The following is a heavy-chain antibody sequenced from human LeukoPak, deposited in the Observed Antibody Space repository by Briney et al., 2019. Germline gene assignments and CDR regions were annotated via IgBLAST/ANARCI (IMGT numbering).Heavy chain of an antibody. Sequence: SVKVSCKASGGTFSSYAISWVRQAPGQGLEWMGGIIPIFGTANYAQKFQGRVTITADESTSTAYMELSSLRSEDTAVYYCARGGYSSSTGWYYYYYYYMDVWGKGTTVTVSS. D-gene: IGHD6-6*01. CDR1: GGTFSSYA. CDR3: ARGGYSSSTGWYYYYYYYMDV. J-gene: IGHJ6*03. V-gene: IGHV1-69*13. CDR2: IIPIFGTA.